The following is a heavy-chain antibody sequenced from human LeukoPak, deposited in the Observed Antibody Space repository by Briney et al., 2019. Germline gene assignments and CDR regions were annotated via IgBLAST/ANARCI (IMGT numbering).Heavy chain of an antibody. V-gene: IGHV3-53*01. CDR1: GFTVSNNY. J-gene: IGHJ4*02. D-gene: IGHD6-6*01. CDR2: IYSGGSS. Sequence: GGSLRLSCAASGFTVSNNYMSWVRQAPGKGLEWVSVIYSGGSSYYADSVKGRFTISRDTSKNTLSLQMNSLRAEDTAVYYCASLSLGHYWGQGTLVTVSS. CDR3: ASLSLGHY.